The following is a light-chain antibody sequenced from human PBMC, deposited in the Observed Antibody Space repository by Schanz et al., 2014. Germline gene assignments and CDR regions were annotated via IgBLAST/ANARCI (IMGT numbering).Light chain of an antibody. CDR3: AAWDDSLNGWV. J-gene: IGLJ3*02. V-gene: IGLV2-8*01. CDR2: EVT. Sequence: QFALTQPPSASGSLGQSVTISCTGTSSDVGGYNYVSWYQQHPGKAPKLMIYEVTKRPSGVPDRFSGSKSGNTASLTVSGLQAEDEADYYCAAWDDSLNGWVFGGGTKLTVL. CDR1: SSDVGGYNY.